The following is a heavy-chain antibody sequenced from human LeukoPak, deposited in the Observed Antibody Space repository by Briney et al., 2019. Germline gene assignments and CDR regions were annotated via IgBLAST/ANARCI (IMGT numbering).Heavy chain of an antibody. Sequence: GGSLRLSCAVSGLTVSSNCMSWVRQAPGKGLEWVSVLYNGGNTYYADSVKGRFTVSRDNSKNTLYLQMNSLRAEDTAVYYCAKDSGTYWYFDLWGRGTLVTVSS. CDR2: LYNGGNT. D-gene: IGHD6-25*01. V-gene: IGHV3-53*01. CDR3: AKDSGTYWYFDL. CDR1: GLTVSSNC. J-gene: IGHJ2*01.